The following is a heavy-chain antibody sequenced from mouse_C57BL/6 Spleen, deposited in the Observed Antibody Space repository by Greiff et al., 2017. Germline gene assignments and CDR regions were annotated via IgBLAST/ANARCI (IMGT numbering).Heavy chain of an antibody. CDR1: GYTFTDYY. CDR3: ARDDYYGTLYAMDY. J-gene: IGHJ4*01. Sequence: EVQLQQSGPVLVKPGASVKMSCKASGYTFTDYYLNWVKQSHGKSLEWIGVINPYNGGTSYNQKFKGKATLTVDKSSSTAYMELNSLTSEDSAVYYCARDDYYGTLYAMDYWGQGTSVTVSS. V-gene: IGHV1-19*01. D-gene: IGHD1-1*01. CDR2: INPYNGGT.